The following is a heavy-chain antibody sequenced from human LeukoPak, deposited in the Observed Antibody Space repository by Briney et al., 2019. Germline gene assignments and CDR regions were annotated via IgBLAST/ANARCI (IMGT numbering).Heavy chain of an antibody. CDR1: GYTFTGYY. V-gene: IGHV1-2*02. Sequence: ASVKVSCTASGYTFTGYYMHWVRQAPGQGLEWVGWINPNSGGTNYAQKFQGRVTMTRDKSISTAYMELSRLRSDDTAVYYCARGRIAARPSWFDPWGQGTLVTVSS. CDR3: ARGRIAARPSWFDP. J-gene: IGHJ5*02. CDR2: INPNSGGT. D-gene: IGHD6-6*01.